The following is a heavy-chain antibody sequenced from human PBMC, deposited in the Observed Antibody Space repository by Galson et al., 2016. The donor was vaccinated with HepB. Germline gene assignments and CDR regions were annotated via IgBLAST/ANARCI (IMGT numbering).Heavy chain of an antibody. D-gene: IGHD4-11*01. CDR2: ISRSGDST. Sequence: SLRLSCAASGFTFRNYGMTWVRQAPGKGLEVVSSISRSGDSTDYADSVKGRFTISRDNSKNALSLQMDSLRNDDTAVYYCARGKGADYKDAFELWGQGTRVTVSS. CDR3: ARGKGADYKDAFEL. J-gene: IGHJ3*01. CDR1: GFTFRNYG. V-gene: IGHV3-23*01.